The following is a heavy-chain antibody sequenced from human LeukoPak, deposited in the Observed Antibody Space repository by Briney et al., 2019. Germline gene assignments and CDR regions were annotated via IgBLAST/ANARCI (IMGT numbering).Heavy chain of an antibody. CDR2: IYTSGST. CDR1: GGSLSSYY. D-gene: IGHD3-10*01. V-gene: IGHV4-4*07. Sequence: SETLSLTCTVSGGSLSSYYWSWIRQPAGKGLEWIGRIYTSGSTNYNPSLKSRVTMSVDTSKNQFSLKLSSVTAADTAVYYCARAWGYGSGSYYSFYFDYWGQGTLVTVSS. J-gene: IGHJ4*02. CDR3: ARAWGYGSGSYYSFYFDY.